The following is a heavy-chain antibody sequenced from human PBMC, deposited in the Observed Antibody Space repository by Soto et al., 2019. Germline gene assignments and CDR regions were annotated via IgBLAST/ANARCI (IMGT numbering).Heavy chain of an antibody. CDR2: ISDSGVST. Sequence: EVQLLDSGGGLVQPGGSLRLSCAASGFTFSNYAVTWVRQAPGKGLEWVSAISDSGVSTYTDSVEGRFTISRDNSKNTLFLQMNSLRAEDTAIYYCAKSSGRYYNWFDSWGQGTLVTVSS. D-gene: IGHD1-26*01. CDR1: GFTFSNYA. V-gene: IGHV3-23*01. CDR3: AKSSGRYYNWFDS. J-gene: IGHJ5*01.